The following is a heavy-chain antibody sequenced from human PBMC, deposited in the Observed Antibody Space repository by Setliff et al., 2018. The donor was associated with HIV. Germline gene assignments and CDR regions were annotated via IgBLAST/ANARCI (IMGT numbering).Heavy chain of an antibody. V-gene: IGHV1-69*13. CDR1: GDIFSRYG. Sequence: SVKVSCKASGDIFSRYGISWVRQAPGQGLEWMGGIIPIYGTANSAQKFQGRVTITADESTSTAYMELSTLRSEDTAVYFCARDGGYSVVEPATTYYNFMDVWGTGTTVTVSS. CDR2: IIPIYGTA. D-gene: IGHD2-2*01. J-gene: IGHJ6*03. CDR3: ARDGGYSVVEPATTYYNFMDV.